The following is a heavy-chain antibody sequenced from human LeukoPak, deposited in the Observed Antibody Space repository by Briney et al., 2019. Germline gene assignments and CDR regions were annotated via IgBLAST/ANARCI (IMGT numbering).Heavy chain of an antibody. Sequence: ASVKVSCKASGYTFTSYGISWVRQAPGQGLEWMGWISAYNGNTNYAQKLQGRVTMTTDTSTSTAYMELRSLRSDDTAVYYCARDFEVVSRMLGAFDIWGQGTMVTVSS. D-gene: IGHD2-8*01. CDR1: GYTFTSYG. CDR3: ARDFEVVSRMLGAFDI. CDR2: ISAYNGNT. V-gene: IGHV1-18*01. J-gene: IGHJ3*02.